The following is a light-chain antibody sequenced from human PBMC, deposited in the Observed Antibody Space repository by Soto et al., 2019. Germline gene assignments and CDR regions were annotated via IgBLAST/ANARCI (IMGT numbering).Light chain of an antibody. Sequence: DIQMTQSPSTLSASVGDRVTITCRASQSIGSSLAWYQQKPGKAPNLLISDASSLERGVPSRFSGSGSGTEFTLTIRSLQPDDFATYYCQQYNVYSRTFGQGTKVDIK. J-gene: IGKJ1*01. V-gene: IGKV1-5*01. CDR2: DAS. CDR3: QQYNVYSRT. CDR1: QSIGSS.